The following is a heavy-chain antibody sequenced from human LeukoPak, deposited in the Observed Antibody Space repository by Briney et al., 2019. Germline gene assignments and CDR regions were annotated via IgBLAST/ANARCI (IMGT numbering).Heavy chain of an antibody. J-gene: IGHJ4*02. V-gene: IGHV1-46*01. CDR1: GFTFTNYL. Sequence: GASVKVSSKSFGFTFTNYLLHWVRQAPGQGLEWVGRIAPSVDTTNYAQKFRGRVTLTRDTFTSTVYMELSSLRSDDTAIYYCVREESGGYFDYWGQGTLVTVSS. CDR3: VREESGGYFDY. CDR2: IAPSVDTT. D-gene: IGHD2-8*02.